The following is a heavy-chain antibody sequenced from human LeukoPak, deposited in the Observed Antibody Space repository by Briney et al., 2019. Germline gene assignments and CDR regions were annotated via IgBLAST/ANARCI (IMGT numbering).Heavy chain of an antibody. J-gene: IGHJ5*02. D-gene: IGHD2-2*01. CDR2: FYYSGST. Sequence: PSETLSLTCTVSGGSISSSSYFWGWIRQPPGKGLEWIGTFYYSGSTYYNPSLKSRVTISVDTSKNQFSLKLSSVTAADTAVYYCARGRIVVVPAAMYSTLTRPTNWFDPWGQGTLVTVSS. CDR1: GGSISSSSYF. V-gene: IGHV4-39*01. CDR3: ARGRIVVVPAAMYSTLTRPTNWFDP.